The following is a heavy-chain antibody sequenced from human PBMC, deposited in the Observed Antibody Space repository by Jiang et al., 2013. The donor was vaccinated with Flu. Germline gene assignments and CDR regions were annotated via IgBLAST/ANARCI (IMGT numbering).Heavy chain of an antibody. CDR2: ISYDRSDI. Sequence: GRSLRLSCAASGFTFSSYGMHWVRQAPGKGLEWVSFISYDRSDIYYADSVKGRFTISRDNFKSTLFLQMNSLRAEDTAVYFCVREYETYSFDYWGQGTLVTVSS. V-gene: IGHV3-30*03. J-gene: IGHJ4*02. CDR3: VREYETYSFDY. CDR1: GFTFSSYG. D-gene: IGHD3-16*01.